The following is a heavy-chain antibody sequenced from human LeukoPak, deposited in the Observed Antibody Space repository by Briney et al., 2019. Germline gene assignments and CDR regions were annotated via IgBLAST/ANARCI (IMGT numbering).Heavy chain of an antibody. Sequence: RPSETLSLTCTVSGGSISSYYWSWIRQPAGKGLEWIGRTYTSGSTNYNPSLKSRVTMSVDTSKNQFSLKLISVTAADTAVYYCAREDTYGRPDYWGQGTLVTVSS. V-gene: IGHV4-4*07. CDR3: AREDTYGRPDY. J-gene: IGHJ4*02. D-gene: IGHD3-10*01. CDR2: TYTSGST. CDR1: GGSISSYY.